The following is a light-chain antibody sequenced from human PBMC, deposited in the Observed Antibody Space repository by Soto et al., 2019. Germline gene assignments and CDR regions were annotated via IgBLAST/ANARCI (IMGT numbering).Light chain of an antibody. CDR1: QSISSW. CDR3: QQYNSYSWT. CDR2: DAS. Sequence: DIQTTQSPSTLSASVGDRVTITCRASQSISSWLAWYQQKPGKAPKLLIYDASSLESGVPSRFSGSGSGTEFTLTISSLQPDDFATYYCQQYNSYSWTFGQGTKVDTK. V-gene: IGKV1-5*01. J-gene: IGKJ1*01.